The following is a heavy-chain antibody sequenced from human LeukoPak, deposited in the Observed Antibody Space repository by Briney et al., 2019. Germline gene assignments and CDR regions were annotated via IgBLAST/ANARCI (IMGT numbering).Heavy chain of an antibody. J-gene: IGHJ4*02. CDR2: ISSSSSTI. V-gene: IGHV3-48*02. D-gene: IGHD3-10*01. Sequence: PGGSLRLSCAASGFTFSSYSMNWVRQAPGKGLEWVSYISSSSSTIYYADSVKGRFTISRDNAKNSLYLQMNSLRDEDTAVYYCARNAGTHYYGSGRDYWGQGTLVTVSS. CDR3: ARNAGTHYYGSGRDY. CDR1: GFTFSSYS.